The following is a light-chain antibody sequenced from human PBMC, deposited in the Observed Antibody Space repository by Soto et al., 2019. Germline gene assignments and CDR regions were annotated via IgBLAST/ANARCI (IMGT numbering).Light chain of an antibody. Sequence: QSVLTQPASVSGSPGQSMTISCTGTSSDIDGYKYVSWYQQHPGKAPKLMIYDVSNRPSGVSNRFSGSKSGNTATLTISGLQGEDEAEYYCSSYTGGSTYVFGTGTKLTVL. CDR1: SSDIDGYKY. V-gene: IGLV2-14*01. J-gene: IGLJ1*01. CDR2: DVS. CDR3: SSYTGGSTYV.